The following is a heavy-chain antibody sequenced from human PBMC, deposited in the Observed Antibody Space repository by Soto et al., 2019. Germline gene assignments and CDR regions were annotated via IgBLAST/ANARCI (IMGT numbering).Heavy chain of an antibody. CDR3: AKDDWNYLDAFDI. CDR1: GFTFDDYG. J-gene: IGHJ3*02. CDR2: INWNGGST. Sequence: GGSLRLSCAASGFTFDDYGMSWVRQAPGKGLEWVSGINWNGGSTGYADSVKGRFTISRDNAKNTLYLQMNSLRAEDTAVYYCAKDDWNYLDAFDIWGQGTMVTVSS. D-gene: IGHD1-7*01. V-gene: IGHV3-20*04.